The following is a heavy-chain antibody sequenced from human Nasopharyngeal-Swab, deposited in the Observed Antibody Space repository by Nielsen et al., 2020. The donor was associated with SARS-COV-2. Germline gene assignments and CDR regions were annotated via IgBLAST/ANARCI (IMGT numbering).Heavy chain of an antibody. D-gene: IGHD1-26*01. V-gene: IGHV3-30*04. Sequence: GESLKISCAASGFTFSSYAMHWVRQVPGEGLEWVAVTSFDGRNQYYADAVKGRFTISRDNSKNTLYLQMDSLRAEDTAVFYCARVYSASYLGAFDVWGQGTTVTVSS. CDR2: TSFDGRNQ. J-gene: IGHJ3*01. CDR3: ARVYSASYLGAFDV. CDR1: GFTFSSYA.